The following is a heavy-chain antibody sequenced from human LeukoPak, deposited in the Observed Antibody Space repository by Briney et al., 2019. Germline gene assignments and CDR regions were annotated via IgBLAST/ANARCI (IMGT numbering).Heavy chain of an antibody. Sequence: PGRSLRLSCAASGFTFSTYFMHWVRQAPGKGLEWVADIASDGSHTFCVESVKGRFTISRDNSMNTLYLQMNSLRAEDTAVYFCARERQDTILHSGAFDIWGQGTMVTVSS. J-gene: IGHJ3*02. CDR3: ARERQDTILHSGAFDI. CDR1: GFTFSTYF. CDR2: IASDGSHT. V-gene: IGHV3-30-3*01. D-gene: IGHD2-21*01.